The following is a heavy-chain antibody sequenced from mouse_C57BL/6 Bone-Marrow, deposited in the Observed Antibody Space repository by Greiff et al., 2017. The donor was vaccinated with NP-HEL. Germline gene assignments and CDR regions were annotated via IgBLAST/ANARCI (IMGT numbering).Heavy chain of an antibody. CDR2: IDPSDSYT. Sequence: VQLQESGAELVMPGASVKLSCKASGYTFTSYWMHWVKQRPGQGLEWIGEIDPSDSYTNYNQKFKGKSTLTVDKSSSTAYMQLSSLTSEDSAVYYCARSWDGDDYWGQGTTLTVSS. J-gene: IGHJ2*01. CDR1: GYTFTSYW. V-gene: IGHV1-69*01. D-gene: IGHD4-1*01. CDR3: ARSWDGDDY.